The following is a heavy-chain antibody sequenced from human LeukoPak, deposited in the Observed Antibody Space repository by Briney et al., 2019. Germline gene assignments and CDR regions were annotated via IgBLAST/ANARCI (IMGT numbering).Heavy chain of an antibody. CDR1: GGSIKNDNYY. CDR2: IYTYGNT. Sequence: PSETLSLTCTVSGGSIKNDNYYWSWIRQPAGKGLEWIGRIYTYGNTNYNPSLKSRVTMSIDTSMNQFSLKLSSVTAADTAVYYCARDKIGYQLLSPRQTFYYFDYWGQGALVTVSS. D-gene: IGHD2-2*01. J-gene: IGHJ4*02. V-gene: IGHV4-61*02. CDR3: ARDKIGYQLLSPRQTFYYFDY.